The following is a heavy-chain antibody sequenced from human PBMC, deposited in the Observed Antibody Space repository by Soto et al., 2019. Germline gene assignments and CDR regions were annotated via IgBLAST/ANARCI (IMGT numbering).Heavy chain of an antibody. J-gene: IGHJ6*02. CDR3: ARLGDNSSGLRPPYYYYYGMDV. CDR2: IYPGDSDT. CDR1: GYSFTIYW. Sequence: GESLKISCKGSGYSFTIYWIGWVRQMPGKGLEWMGIIYPGDSDTRYSPSFQGQVTISADKSISTAYLQWSSLKASDTAMYYCARLGDNSSGLRPPYYYYYGMDVWGQGTTVTVSS. D-gene: IGHD6-6*01. V-gene: IGHV5-51*01.